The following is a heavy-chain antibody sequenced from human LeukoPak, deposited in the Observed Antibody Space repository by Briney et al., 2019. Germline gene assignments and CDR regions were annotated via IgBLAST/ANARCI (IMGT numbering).Heavy chain of an antibody. D-gene: IGHD3-9*01. Sequence: SETLSLTCTVSGGSISSYYWSWIRQPPGKGLEWIGYIYYSGGTNYNPSLKSRVTISVDTSKNQFSLKLSSVTAADTAVYYCARSDILTGYNYFDYWGQGTLVTVSS. J-gene: IGHJ4*02. CDR3: ARSDILTGYNYFDY. CDR2: IYYSGGT. V-gene: IGHV4-59*01. CDR1: GGSISSYY.